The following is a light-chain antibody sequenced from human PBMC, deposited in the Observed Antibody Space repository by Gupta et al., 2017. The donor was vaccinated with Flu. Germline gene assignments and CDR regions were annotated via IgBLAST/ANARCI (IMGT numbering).Light chain of an antibody. CDR1: QGVRND. V-gene: IGKV1-17*01. CDR3: LQNNSYPRT. J-gene: IGKJ1*01. CDR2: AAS. Sequence: DIQMNQFSSFLSASVGDRVTITCRASQGVRNDLGWYQQKPGKAPKRLTYAASSLPSGVPSRFSGSGSGTEFTLTISRRQPEDLATYYCLQNNSYPRTFGQGTKVEIK.